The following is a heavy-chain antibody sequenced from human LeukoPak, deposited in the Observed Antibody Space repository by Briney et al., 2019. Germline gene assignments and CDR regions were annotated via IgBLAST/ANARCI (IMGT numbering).Heavy chain of an antibody. J-gene: IGHJ4*02. Sequence: GGSLRLSCAASGFTFTSYEMNWVRQAPGKGLEWISYISGGDSTIYYADSVKGRFTISRDNAKNSLFLQMNSLTTEDTAVYYCARYSPHFDCSGQGTLVTVSS. CDR2: ISGGDSTI. CDR3: ARYSPHFDC. CDR1: GFTFTSYE. V-gene: IGHV3-48*03. D-gene: IGHD6-13*01.